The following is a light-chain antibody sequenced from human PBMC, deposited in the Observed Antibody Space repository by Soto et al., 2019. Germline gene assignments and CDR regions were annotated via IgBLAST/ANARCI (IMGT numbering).Light chain of an antibody. CDR2: GTN. J-gene: IGLJ1*01. Sequence: QAVVTQPPSVSGAPGQRITISCTGSSSNIGANYDVHWYQQFPGTAPKLLLYGTNYRPSGVPDRFSGSKSGTSASLAISGLQAGDEAEYYCQSYDIGLPAYVFGTGTKLTVL. V-gene: IGLV1-40*01. CDR3: QSYDIGLPAYV. CDR1: SSNIGANYD.